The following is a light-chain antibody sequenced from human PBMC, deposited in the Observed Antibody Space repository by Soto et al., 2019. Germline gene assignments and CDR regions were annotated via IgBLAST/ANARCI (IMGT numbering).Light chain of an antibody. V-gene: IGKV1-39*01. CDR3: PQTYSTPIA. Sequence: DIQMTQSPSSLSASVGDRVTITCRASQTISNTLNLYQQRPGKPPNLLIYASSTLQSGVPPRFSGGGSGTEFTLTISSLQPEDFATYYCPQTYSTPIAFGQGTRLEIK. CDR2: ASS. CDR1: QTISNT. J-gene: IGKJ5*01.